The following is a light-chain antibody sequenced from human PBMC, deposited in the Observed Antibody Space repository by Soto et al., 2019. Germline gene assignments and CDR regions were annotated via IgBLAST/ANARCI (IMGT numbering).Light chain of an antibody. V-gene: IGKV3-11*01. CDR1: QSIINY. Sequence: EIVLTQSPATLSLSPGERATLSCRASQSIINYLAWYQHRPGQAPRLLIYDASTRATGIPARFSGSGSGTDFTLTISSLEPEDFAVYFCQLRSNWPPTWTFGQGTKVEIK. CDR2: DAS. J-gene: IGKJ1*01. CDR3: QLRSNWPPTWT.